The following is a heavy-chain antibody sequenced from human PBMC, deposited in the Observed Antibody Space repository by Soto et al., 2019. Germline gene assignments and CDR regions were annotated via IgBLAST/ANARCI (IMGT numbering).Heavy chain of an antibody. J-gene: IGHJ3*01. CDR3: ARAPITIFGVVSAAFDV. CDR2: IYHTGTI. Sequence: PSETLSLTCAVSGGSISSYNWWTWVRQPPGMGLEWIGEIYHTGTINYNPSLKSRVTISVDTSNNQFSLKLSSVNAADTAVYYCARAPITIFGVVSAAFDVWGQGTMVTVSS. V-gene: IGHV4-4*02. CDR1: GGSISSYNW. D-gene: IGHD3-3*01.